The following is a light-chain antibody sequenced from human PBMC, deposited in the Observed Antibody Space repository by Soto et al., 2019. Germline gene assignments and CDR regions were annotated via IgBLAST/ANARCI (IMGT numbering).Light chain of an antibody. Sequence: EIGMTQSPATLSVSPGERAPLSCSASQSVSSNLAWYQQKPGQAPRLLIYGASTRATGIPARFSGSGSGTEFTLTISSLQSEDFAVYYCQQYNNWPSITFGQGTRLEIK. CDR1: QSVSSN. J-gene: IGKJ5*01. CDR3: QQYNNWPSIT. CDR2: GAS. V-gene: IGKV3-15*01.